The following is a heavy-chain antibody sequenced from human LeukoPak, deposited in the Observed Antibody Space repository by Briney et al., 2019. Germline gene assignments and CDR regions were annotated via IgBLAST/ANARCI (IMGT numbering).Heavy chain of an antibody. V-gene: IGHV3-48*01. D-gene: IGHD3-3*01. Sequence: GGSLRLSCAASGFTFSSYSMNWVRQAPGKGLEWVSYISSSSSTIYYADSVKGRFTISRDNAKNSLYLQMNSLRAEDTAVYYCARDGEMQQYYDFCSGYYHLDYWGQGTLVTVSS. CDR2: ISSSSSTI. CDR3: ARDGEMQQYYDFCSGYYHLDY. J-gene: IGHJ4*02. CDR1: GFTFSSYS.